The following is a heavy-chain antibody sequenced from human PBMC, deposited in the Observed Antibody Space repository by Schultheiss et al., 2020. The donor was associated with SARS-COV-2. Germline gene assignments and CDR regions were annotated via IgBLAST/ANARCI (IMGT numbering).Heavy chain of an antibody. Sequence: GGSLRLSCAASGFTFSSYAMHWVRQAPGKGLEWVAVISYDGSNKYYADSLKGRFTISRDNFKNTLYLQMNSLRAEDTAVYYCASHWLDKNYYYMDVWGKGTTVTVSS. V-gene: IGHV3-30*04. D-gene: IGHD6-19*01. CDR1: GFTFSSYA. CDR3: ASHWLDKNYYYMDV. J-gene: IGHJ6*03. CDR2: ISYDGSNK.